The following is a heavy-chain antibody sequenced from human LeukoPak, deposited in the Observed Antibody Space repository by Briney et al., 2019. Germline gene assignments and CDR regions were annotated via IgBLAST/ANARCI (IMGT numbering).Heavy chain of an antibody. D-gene: IGHD2-21*02. CDR1: GFTVSSNY. CDR3: ARGRVGVTALRYYYYGMDV. Sequence: GGSLRLSCAASGFTVSSNYMSWVRQAPGKGLEWVSVIYSGGSTYYADSVKGRFTISRDNSKNTLYPQMNSLRAEDTAVYYCARGRVGVTALRYYYYGMDVWGQGTTVTVSS. CDR2: IYSGGST. V-gene: IGHV3-53*01. J-gene: IGHJ6*02.